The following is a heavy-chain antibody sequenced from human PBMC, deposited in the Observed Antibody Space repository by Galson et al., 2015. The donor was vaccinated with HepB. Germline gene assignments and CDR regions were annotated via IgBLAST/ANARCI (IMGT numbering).Heavy chain of an antibody. CDR2: INPNDGAT. V-gene: IGHV1-46*01. J-gene: IGHJ4*02. CDR1: GYTSTNYH. D-gene: IGHD2-15*01. Sequence: SVKVSCKASGYTSTNYHIRWVRQAPGQGLEWMGIINPNDGATSYPQKFQGRVTMTRDTSTSTVYMDLSSLRSEDTAVYYCARELVATYYFDYWGQATLVTVSS. CDR3: ARELVATYYFDY.